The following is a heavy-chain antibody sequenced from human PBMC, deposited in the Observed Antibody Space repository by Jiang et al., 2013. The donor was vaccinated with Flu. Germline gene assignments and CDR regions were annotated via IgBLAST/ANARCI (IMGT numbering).Heavy chain of an antibody. D-gene: IGHD3-10*01. V-gene: IGHV3-23*01. Sequence: QLLESGGGLVQPGGSLRLSCAASGFTFRTYAMNWVRQAPGKGLEWVSGISGSGDRTEYTDSVKGRFTISRDNPNNTLDLQMNSLRAEDTAVYYCAKDRGSGSYYYGYGMDVWGQGTTVTVSS. J-gene: IGHJ6*02. CDR2: ISGSGDRT. CDR3: AKDRGSGSYYYGYGMDV. CDR1: GFTFRTYA.